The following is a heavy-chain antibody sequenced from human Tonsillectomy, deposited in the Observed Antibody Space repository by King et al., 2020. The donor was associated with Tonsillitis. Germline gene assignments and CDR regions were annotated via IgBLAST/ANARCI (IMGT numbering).Heavy chain of an antibody. Sequence: VQLQESGPGLVKPSQTLSLICTVSGGSVSSGDYYWSWIRQPPGKVLEWVGHIYYSGSTYYNPSVKSRVTISVDTSKNQFSLKLSSVTAADTAVYYWARVKISEGYYEEGWFDPWGQGTLVTVSS. CDR2: IYYSGST. CDR1: GGSVSSGDYY. J-gene: IGHJ5*02. D-gene: IGHD3-22*01. V-gene: IGHV4-30-4*01. CDR3: ARVKISEGYYEEGWFDP.